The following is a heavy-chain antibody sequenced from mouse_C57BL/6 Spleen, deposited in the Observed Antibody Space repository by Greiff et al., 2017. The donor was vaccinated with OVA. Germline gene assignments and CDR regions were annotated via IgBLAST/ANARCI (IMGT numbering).Heavy chain of an antibody. CDR3: ARHYYSNYYFDY. D-gene: IGHD2-5*01. CDR2: ISSGSSTI. J-gene: IGHJ2*01. V-gene: IGHV5-17*01. CDR1: GFTFSDYG. Sequence: EVNVVESGGGLVKPGGSLKLSCAASGFTFSDYGMHWVRQAPEKGLEWVAYISSGSSTIYYADTVKGRFTISRDNAKNTMFLQMTSLRSEDTAMYYCARHYYSNYYFDYWGQGTTLTVSS.